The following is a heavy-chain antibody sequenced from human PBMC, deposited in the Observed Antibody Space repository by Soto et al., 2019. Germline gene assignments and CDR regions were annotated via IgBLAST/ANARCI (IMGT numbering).Heavy chain of an antibody. CDR1: GGTFSSYA. Sequence: QVQLVQSGAEVKKPGYSVKVSCKASGGTFSSYAISWVRQAPGQGLEWMGGIIPIFGTANYAQKFQGRVTITADESTSTAYMELSSLRSEDTAVYYCAREFRHSGYDSVSDYWGQGTLVTVSS. J-gene: IGHJ4*02. CDR3: AREFRHSGYDSVSDY. V-gene: IGHV1-69*01. D-gene: IGHD5-12*01. CDR2: IIPIFGTA.